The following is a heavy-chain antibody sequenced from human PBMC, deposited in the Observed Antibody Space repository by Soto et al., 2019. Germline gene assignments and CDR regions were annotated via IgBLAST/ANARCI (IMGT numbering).Heavy chain of an antibody. D-gene: IGHD3-22*01. CDR1: GGSISSYY. J-gene: IGHJ4*02. CDR3: ARFGNYYDSSPFPYYFDY. Sequence: SATLSLTCTVSGGSISSYYWSWIRQPPGKGLEWIGYIYYSGSTNYNPSLKSRVTISVDTSKNQFSLKLSSVTAADTAVYYCARFGNYYDSSPFPYYFDYWGQGTLVTVSS. V-gene: IGHV4-59*01. CDR2: IYYSGST.